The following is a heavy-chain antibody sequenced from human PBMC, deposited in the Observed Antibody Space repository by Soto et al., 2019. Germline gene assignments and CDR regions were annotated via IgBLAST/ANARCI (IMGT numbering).Heavy chain of an antibody. CDR2: INHSGST. CDR1: GGSFSGYY. J-gene: IGHJ6*03. Sequence: SETLSLTCAVYGGSFSGYYWSWIRQPPGKGLEWIGEINHSGSTHYNPSLKSRVTISVDTSKNQFSLKLSSVTAADTAVYYCARGPFRLPRDKHSYYYYYYMDVWGKGTTVTVSS. V-gene: IGHV4-34*01. CDR3: ARGPFRLPRDKHSYYYYYYMDV. D-gene: IGHD2-21*01.